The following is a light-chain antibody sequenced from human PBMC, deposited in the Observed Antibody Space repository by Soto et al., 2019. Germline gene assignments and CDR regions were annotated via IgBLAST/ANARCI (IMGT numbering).Light chain of an antibody. Sequence: FSSGEKATLSCRASQSVSSNLAWYQQKPGQAPRLLIYGASTRATGIPARFSGSGSGTEFTLTISSLQSEDFAVYYCQQYNTWPPLITFGQGTRLEIK. CDR2: GAS. J-gene: IGKJ5*01. V-gene: IGKV3-15*01. CDR1: QSVSSN. CDR3: QQYNTWPPLIT.